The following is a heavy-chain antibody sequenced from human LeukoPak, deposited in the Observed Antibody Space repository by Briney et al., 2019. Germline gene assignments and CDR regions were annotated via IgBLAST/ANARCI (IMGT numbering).Heavy chain of an antibody. CDR3: ARGPIPDSNGYYYYFDY. D-gene: IGHD3-22*01. Sequence: PSETLSLTCTVSGGSISGYYWTWIRQPAGKGLEWIGRVHTSGTTNYNPSLKSRLTMSVDTSKNEFSLELSSVTAADTAVYYCARGPIPDSNGYYYYFDYWGQGTLVTVSS. V-gene: IGHV4-4*07. CDR1: GGSISGYY. J-gene: IGHJ4*02. CDR2: VHTSGTT.